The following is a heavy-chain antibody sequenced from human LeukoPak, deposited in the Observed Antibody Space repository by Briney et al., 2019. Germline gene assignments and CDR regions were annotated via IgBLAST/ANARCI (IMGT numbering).Heavy chain of an antibody. CDR1: GFTFTIYG. D-gene: IGHD3-22*01. Sequence: PGRSLRLSCAASGFTFTIYGMHWVRQAPGKGLEWVATISYDGSNKYYGDSVKGRFTISRDDSKNTLYLQMNSLRVEDTAVYYCAKDQWLLDYWGQGTLVTVSS. CDR3: AKDQWLLDY. CDR2: ISYDGSNK. J-gene: IGHJ4*02. V-gene: IGHV3-30*18.